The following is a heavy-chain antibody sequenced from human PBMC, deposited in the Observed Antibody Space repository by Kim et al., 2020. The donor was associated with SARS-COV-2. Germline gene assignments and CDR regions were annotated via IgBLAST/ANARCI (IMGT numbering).Heavy chain of an antibody. D-gene: IGHD2-2*02. J-gene: IGHJ4*02. Sequence: ASVKVSCKTSGYTFRNYDMHWVRQAPGQWLEWMGWINAANGNTKYSQKLQGRITITRDTSASTAYMELSSLRPEDTAVYYCARDRYKGAADYWGQGTLVTVSA. V-gene: IGHV1-3*01. CDR2: INAANGNT. CDR1: GYTFRNYD. CDR3: ARDRYKGAADY.